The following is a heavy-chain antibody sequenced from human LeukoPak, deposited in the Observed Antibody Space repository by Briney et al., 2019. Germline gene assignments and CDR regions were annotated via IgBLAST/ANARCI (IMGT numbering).Heavy chain of an antibody. CDR3: GIRDTSDYYVF. Sequence: GGSLRLSCAASGFTFSSYSMNWVRQAPGKGLEWVSSISSSSSYIYYADSVKGRFTISRDNSKNALYLQMNGLRADDTAVYYCGIRDTSDYYVFWGQGTLVTVSS. CDR2: ISSSSSYI. CDR1: GFTFSSYS. V-gene: IGHV3-21*04. D-gene: IGHD3-22*01. J-gene: IGHJ4*02.